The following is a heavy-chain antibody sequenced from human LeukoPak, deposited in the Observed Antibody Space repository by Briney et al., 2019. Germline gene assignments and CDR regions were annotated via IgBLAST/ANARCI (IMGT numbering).Heavy chain of an antibody. CDR2: IYYSGST. CDR3: ARLTAYFDL. CDR1: VGSISSSY. J-gene: IGHJ2*01. Sequence: NPSETLSLTCTVSVGSISSSYWSWIPHPPGKGLEWIGYIYYSGSTNYNPSLKSRVTMSVDTSKNQFSLKVTSVTAADTAVYYCARLTAYFDLWGRGTLVTVSS. V-gene: IGHV4-59*08.